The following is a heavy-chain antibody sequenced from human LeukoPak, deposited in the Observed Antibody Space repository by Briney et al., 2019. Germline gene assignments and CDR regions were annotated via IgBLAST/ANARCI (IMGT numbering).Heavy chain of an antibody. CDR3: ARENIVGATTDFDY. V-gene: IGHV3-21*01. D-gene: IGHD1-26*01. J-gene: IGHJ4*02. Sequence: GGSLRLSCAASGFTFSSYSMNWVRQAPGKGLEWVSSISSSSSYIYYADSVKGRFTISRDNAKNSLYLQMNSLRAEDTAVYYCARENIVGATTDFDYWGQGTLVTVSS. CDR2: ISSSSSYI. CDR1: GFTFSSYS.